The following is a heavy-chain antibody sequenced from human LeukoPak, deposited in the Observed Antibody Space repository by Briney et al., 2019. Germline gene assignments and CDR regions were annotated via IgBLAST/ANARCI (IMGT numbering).Heavy chain of an antibody. J-gene: IGHJ4*02. V-gene: IGHV4-59*12. Sequence: SETLSLTRTVSGGSISSYYWSWIRQPPGKGLEWIGYIYYSGSTNYNPSLKSRVTISVDTSKNQFSLKLSSVTAADTAVYYCATLGFSSGYYYYFDHWGQGTLATVSS. CDR1: GGSISSYY. CDR2: IYYSGST. D-gene: IGHD3-22*01. CDR3: ATLGFSSGYYYYFDH.